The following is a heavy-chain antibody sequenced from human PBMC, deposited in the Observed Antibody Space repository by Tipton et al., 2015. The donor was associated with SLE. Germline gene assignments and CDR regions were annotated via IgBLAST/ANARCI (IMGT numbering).Heavy chain of an antibody. Sequence: QSGAEVRKPGASVKVSCKTSGYTFTGYHMHWVRQAPGQGPEWMGRIDPNSGGTKYAQKFQGRVTLTRDTSIRTAYMELTSLTSDDTAVYFCARDLGFTNYWGQGTLVTVPS. CDR1: GYTFTGYH. CDR2: IDPNSGGT. V-gene: IGHV1-2*06. CDR3: ARDLGFTNY. J-gene: IGHJ4*02.